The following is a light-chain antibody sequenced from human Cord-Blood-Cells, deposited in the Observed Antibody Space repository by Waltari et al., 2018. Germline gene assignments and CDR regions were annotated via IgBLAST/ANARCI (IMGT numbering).Light chain of an antibody. J-gene: IGKJ4*01. CDR3: QQLNSYPLT. CDR2: ASS. Sequence: IPLTPPPSSLSASVVDRVPITCRASQGISSYFAWYPQKPGKAPKLLIYASSTLQSVVPSRFSGSVSGTDFTLTISSLQPEDFATYYCQQLNSYPLTFGGWTKVEIK. CDR1: QGISSY. V-gene: IGKV1-9*01.